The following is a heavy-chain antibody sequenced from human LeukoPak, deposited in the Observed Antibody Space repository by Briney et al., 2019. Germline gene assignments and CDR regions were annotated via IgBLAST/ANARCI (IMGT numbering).Heavy chain of an antibody. Sequence: GGSLRLSCAASGFTFSSYGMHWVRQAPGKGLEWVAVIWYDGSNKYYADSVKGRFTISRDNSKNTLYLQMNSLRAEDTAVYYCARDRALGYCSGGSCYQFDYWGQGTLVTVSS. CDR3: ARDRALGYCSGGSCYQFDY. D-gene: IGHD2-15*01. CDR2: IWYDGSNK. V-gene: IGHV3-33*01. J-gene: IGHJ4*02. CDR1: GFTFSSYG.